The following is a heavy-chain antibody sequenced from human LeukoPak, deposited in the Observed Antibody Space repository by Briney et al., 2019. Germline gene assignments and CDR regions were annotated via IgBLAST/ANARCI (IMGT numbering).Heavy chain of an antibody. Sequence: ESLKISCKASGYSFDYYWIAWVRQMPGKGLEWMGIIYPDDSDSTYSPSFQGQVTISADKSISTAYLQWSSLKASDTAMYYCARHTQDFDYWGQGTLVTVSS. CDR3: ARHTQDFDY. V-gene: IGHV5-51*01. CDR2: IYPDDSDS. J-gene: IGHJ4*02. CDR1: GYSFDYYW.